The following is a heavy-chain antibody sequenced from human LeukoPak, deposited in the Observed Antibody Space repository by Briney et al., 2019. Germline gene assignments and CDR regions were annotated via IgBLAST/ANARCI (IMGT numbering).Heavy chain of an antibody. Sequence: SVKVSCKASGGTFSSYAISWVRQAPGQGLEWMGRIIPILGIANYAQKFQGRVTITADKSTSTAYMELSSLRSEDTAVYYCARSSGGIAAAGSRDNWFDPWGQGTLVTVSS. CDR2: IIPILGIA. CDR1: GGTFSSYA. CDR3: ARSSGGIAAAGSRDNWFDP. J-gene: IGHJ5*02. D-gene: IGHD6-13*01. V-gene: IGHV1-69*04.